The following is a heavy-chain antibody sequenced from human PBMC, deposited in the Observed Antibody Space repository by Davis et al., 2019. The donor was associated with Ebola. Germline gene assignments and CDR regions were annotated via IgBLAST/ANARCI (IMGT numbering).Heavy chain of an antibody. CDR1: GYTFTSYY. D-gene: IGHD6-19*01. CDR2: INPSGGST. CDR3: ARDRALAVAGRAYNWFDP. J-gene: IGHJ5*02. V-gene: IGHV1-46*01. Sequence: ASVKVSCKASGYTFTSYYMHWVRQAPGQGLEWMGIINPSGGSTSYAQKFQGRVTMTRDTSISTAYMELSRLRSDDTAVYYCARDRALAVAGRAYNWFDPWGQGTLVTVSS.